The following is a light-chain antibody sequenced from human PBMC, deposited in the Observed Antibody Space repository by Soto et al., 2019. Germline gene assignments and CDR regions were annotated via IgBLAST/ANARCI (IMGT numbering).Light chain of an antibody. J-gene: IGKJ1*01. Sequence: DIQMTQSPTSLSASVGDRVTISCRASQYISTYLSWYQQKPGKAPRLLIYAASTVQSGVPPRFSGSGSGTDCILTISSLRSDDIATYFCQQTYSAPPWTCGQGTKVEIK. V-gene: IGKV1-39*01. CDR3: QQTYSAPPWT. CDR1: QYISTY. CDR2: AAS.